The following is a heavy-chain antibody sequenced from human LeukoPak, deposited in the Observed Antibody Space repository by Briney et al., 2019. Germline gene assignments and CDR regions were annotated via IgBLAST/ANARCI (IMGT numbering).Heavy chain of an antibody. CDR3: ARRKTYYYGSGSYGPPFDY. V-gene: IGHV4-34*01. J-gene: IGHJ4*02. Sequence: SETLSLTCAVYGGSFSGYYWSWIRQPPGKGLEWIGEINHSGSTNYNPSLKSRVAISVDTSKNQFSLKLSSVTAADTAVYYCARRKTYYYGSGSYGPPFDYWGQGTLVTVSS. D-gene: IGHD3-10*01. CDR2: INHSGST. CDR1: GGSFSGYY.